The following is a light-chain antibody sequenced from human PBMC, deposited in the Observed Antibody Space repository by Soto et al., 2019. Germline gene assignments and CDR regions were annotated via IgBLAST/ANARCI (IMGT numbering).Light chain of an antibody. Sequence: DIQMTQSPSSLSASVGDRVTITCRASQGISNYLAWYQQKPGKVPKVLIYAASTLQSGVPSRFSGSRSVTDFPLTIRSLQPEDVATYYCQKYNCAPITFGPGTKEDIK. CDR3: QKYNCAPIT. CDR2: AAS. CDR1: QGISNY. V-gene: IGKV1-27*01. J-gene: IGKJ3*01.